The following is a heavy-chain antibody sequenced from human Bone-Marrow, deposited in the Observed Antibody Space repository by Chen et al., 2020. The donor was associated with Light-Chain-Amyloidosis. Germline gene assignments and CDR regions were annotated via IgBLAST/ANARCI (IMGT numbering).Heavy chain of an antibody. V-gene: IGHV4-59*01. CDR3: ARGEGYLAY. CDR2: IFYPGNS. J-gene: IGHJ4*02. CDR1: GGSISSYY. D-gene: IGHD1-26*01. Sequence: QVQLQESGPGLVKPSETLSLTCTVSGGSISSYYWNWIRQPPGKGLEWIGYIFYPGNSNYNPSLKSRVTISRDTSKTQFSLKLSSVTAAHTAVYCCARGEGYLAYWGQGTLVTVSS.